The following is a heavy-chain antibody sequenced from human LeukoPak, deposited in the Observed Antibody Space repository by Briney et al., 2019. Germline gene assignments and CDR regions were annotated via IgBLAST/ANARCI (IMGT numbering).Heavy chain of an antibody. CDR2: IYYSGST. Sequence: SETLSLTCTVSGGSISNYYWSWIRQPPGKGLEWIGYIYYSGSTNYNPSLNSRVTISVDTSKNQFSLKLSSVTAADTAVYYCARVRGYNYGYYFDYWGQGTLVTVSS. D-gene: IGHD5-18*01. V-gene: IGHV4-59*01. J-gene: IGHJ4*02. CDR3: ARVRGYNYGYYFDY. CDR1: GGSISNYY.